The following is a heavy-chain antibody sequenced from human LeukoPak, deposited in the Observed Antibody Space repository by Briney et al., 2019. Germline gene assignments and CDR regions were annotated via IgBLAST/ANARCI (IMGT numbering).Heavy chain of an antibody. V-gene: IGHV1-69*04. J-gene: IGHJ3*02. Sequence: ASVKVSCRVSGYTLTELSMHWVRQAPGQGLEWMGRIIPILGIANYAQKFQGRVTITADKSTSTAYMELSSLRSEDTAVYYCARVITSAFDIWGQGTMVTVSS. CDR1: GYTLTELS. CDR2: IIPILGIA. CDR3: ARVITSAFDI. D-gene: IGHD1-1*01.